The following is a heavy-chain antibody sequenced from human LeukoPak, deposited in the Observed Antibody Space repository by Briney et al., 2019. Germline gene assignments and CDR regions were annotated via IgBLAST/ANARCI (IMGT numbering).Heavy chain of an antibody. D-gene: IGHD3-16*01. CDR2: IIPIFGTA. Sequence: SVKVSCKASGGTFSSYAISWVRQAPGQGLEWMGGIIPIFGTANYAQKFQGRVTMTTDTSTSTAYMELRSLRSDDTAVYYCAATAHDDDYWGQGTLVTVSS. CDR1: GGTFSSYA. CDR3: AATAHDDDY. J-gene: IGHJ4*02. V-gene: IGHV1-69*05.